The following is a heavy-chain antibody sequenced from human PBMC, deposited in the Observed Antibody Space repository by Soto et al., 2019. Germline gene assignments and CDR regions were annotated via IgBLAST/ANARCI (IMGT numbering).Heavy chain of an antibody. CDR2: TYHSGGT. V-gene: IGHV4-30-2*01. Sequence: QLQLQESGSGLVKPSQTLSLTCVVSGDSISSGGYSWNWIRQPPGKGLEWIGHTYHSGGTLYSPSLESRVTISVDKSTNQFSLRLTSVTAADTAVYYCARDSLSGYYFDYWGQGTLVTVSS. D-gene: IGHD3-22*01. CDR1: GDSISSGGYS. J-gene: IGHJ4*02. CDR3: ARDSLSGYYFDY.